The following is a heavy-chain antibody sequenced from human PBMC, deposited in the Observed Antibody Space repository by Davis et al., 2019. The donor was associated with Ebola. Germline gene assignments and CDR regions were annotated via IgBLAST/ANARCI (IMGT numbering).Heavy chain of an antibody. V-gene: IGHV3-23*01. CDR3: AKGGYNWNHLVGLYYFDY. Sequence: GESLKISCAASGFTFSSYAMSWVRQAPGKGLEWVSAISGSGGSTYYADSVKGRFTISRDNSKNTLYLQMNSLRAEDTAVYYCAKGGYNWNHLVGLYYFDYWGQGTLVTVSS. D-gene: IGHD1-14*01. J-gene: IGHJ4*02. CDR1: GFTFSSYA. CDR2: ISGSGGST.